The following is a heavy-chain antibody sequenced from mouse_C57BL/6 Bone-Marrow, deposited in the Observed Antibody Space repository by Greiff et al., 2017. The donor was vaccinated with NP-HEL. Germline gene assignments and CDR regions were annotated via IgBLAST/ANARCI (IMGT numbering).Heavy chain of an antibody. D-gene: IGHD3-3*01. CDR2: ISYSGST. CDR3: SREGTGYWYFDV. CDR1: GYSITSGYD. V-gene: IGHV3-1*01. Sequence: EVQRVESGPGMVKPSQSLSLTCTVTGYSITSGYDWHWIRHFPGNKLEWMGYISYSGSTNYNPSLKSRISITHDTSKTHFFLKLNSVTTEDTATYYCSREGTGYWYFDVWGTGTTVTASS. J-gene: IGHJ1*03.